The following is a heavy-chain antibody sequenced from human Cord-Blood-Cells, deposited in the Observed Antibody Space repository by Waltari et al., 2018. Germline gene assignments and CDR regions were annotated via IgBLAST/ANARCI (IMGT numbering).Heavy chain of an antibody. CDR2: IIPIFGTA. CDR3: ARVGALYSSSWYYFDY. J-gene: IGHJ4*02. D-gene: IGHD6-13*01. V-gene: IGHV1-69*01. CDR1: GGTFSSYA. Sequence: QVQLVQSGAEVKKPGSSVKVSCKASGGTFSSYAISWVRQAPGQGLEWMGGIIPIFGTANYEQRCQGRVTITTDESKSTAYMELSILRSEDTAVYYCARVGALYSSSWYYFDYWGQGTLVTVSS.